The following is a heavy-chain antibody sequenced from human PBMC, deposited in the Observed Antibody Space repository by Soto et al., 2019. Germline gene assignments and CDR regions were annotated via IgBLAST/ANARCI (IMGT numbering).Heavy chain of an antibody. D-gene: IGHD1-1*01. Sequence: QVQLQQWDAGLLKPSETLSLTCAVYGGFVTSGSYYWSWIRQPPGKGLEWIGEMSHSGGTHLNPSLKSRVTISVDASKNQFTLKMRSVTAADTALYYCARVERGTATTVVDAFDIWGPGTMVTVSS. J-gene: IGHJ3*02. V-gene: IGHV4-34*01. CDR1: GGFVTSGSYY. CDR3: ARVERGTATTVVDAFDI. CDR2: MSHSGGT.